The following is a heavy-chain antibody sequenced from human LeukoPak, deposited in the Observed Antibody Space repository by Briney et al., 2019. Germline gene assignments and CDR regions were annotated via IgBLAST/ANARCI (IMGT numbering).Heavy chain of an antibody. J-gene: IGHJ6*03. D-gene: IGHD6-6*01. CDR3: ARDGYSIAARPGGYYYYYYMDV. CDR1: GGTFSSYA. V-gene: IGHV1-69*05. Sequence: VASVKISCKASGGTFSSYAVSWVRQAPGQGLEWMGGFIPVFGTANYAQKFQGRVTISTDQSASTAYMELSSLRSEDTAVYFCARDGYSIAARPGGYYYYYYMDVWGKGTTVTVSS. CDR2: FIPVFGTA.